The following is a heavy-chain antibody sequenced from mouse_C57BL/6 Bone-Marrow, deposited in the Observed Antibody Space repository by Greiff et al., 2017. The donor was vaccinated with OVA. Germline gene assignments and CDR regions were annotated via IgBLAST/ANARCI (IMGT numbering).Heavy chain of an antibody. CDR2: ISSGGSYT. CDR3: ARPRIITTGYFDY. Sequence: EVMLVESGGDLVKPGGSLKLSCAASGFTFSSYGMSWVRQTPDKRLEWVATISSGGSYTYYPDSVKWRFTISRDNAKKTLYLQMSSLKSEDTAMDYCARPRIITTGYFDYWGQGTTLTVSS. J-gene: IGHJ2*01. CDR1: GFTFSSYG. V-gene: IGHV5-6*01. D-gene: IGHD2-12*01.